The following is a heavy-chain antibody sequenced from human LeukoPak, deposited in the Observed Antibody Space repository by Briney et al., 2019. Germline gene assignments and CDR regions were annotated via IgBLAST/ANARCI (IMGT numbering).Heavy chain of an antibody. CDR3: Y. J-gene: IGHJ4*02. V-gene: IGHV3-7*01. Sequence: GGSLRLSCTASGFTFSDYWMNWVRQAPGKGPEWVANIKQDGSQRYYVDSVRGRFTISRDNAKNSLFLQMNGLRAEDTAVYFDYWGQGTLVTVSS. CDR1: GFTFSDYW. CDR2: IKQDGSQR.